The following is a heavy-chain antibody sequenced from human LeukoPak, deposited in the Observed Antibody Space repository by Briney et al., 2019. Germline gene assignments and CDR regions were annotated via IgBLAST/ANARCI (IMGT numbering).Heavy chain of an antibody. CDR1: GYTFTGYY. V-gene: IGHV1-2*02. Sequence: GASVKVSCKASGYTFTGYYMHWVRQAPGQGLEWMGWINPNSGGTNYAQKFQGRVTMTRDTSISTAYMELSRLRSDDTAVYYCARVGTTVTTAKSSLYYYYMDVWGKGTTVTVSS. J-gene: IGHJ6*03. CDR2: INPNSGGT. D-gene: IGHD4-17*01. CDR3: ARVGTTVTTAKSSLYYYYMDV.